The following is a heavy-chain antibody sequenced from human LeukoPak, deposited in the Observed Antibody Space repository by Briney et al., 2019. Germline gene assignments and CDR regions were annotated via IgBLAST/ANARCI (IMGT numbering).Heavy chain of an antibody. V-gene: IGHV3-7*01. CDR2: MNQYGSAI. CDR1: GFTFSRHL. D-gene: IGHD6-19*01. J-gene: IGHJ4*02. Sequence: GGSLRLSCAPSGFTFSRHLMSWVRQPPGKVPEPVAHMNQYGSAIYYVDSVKGRFTISRDNAKNSLYLQMHGMTVAETAVYYCARTVPGYPDDYFDYWGQGTLVTVYS. CDR3: ARTVPGYPDDYFDY.